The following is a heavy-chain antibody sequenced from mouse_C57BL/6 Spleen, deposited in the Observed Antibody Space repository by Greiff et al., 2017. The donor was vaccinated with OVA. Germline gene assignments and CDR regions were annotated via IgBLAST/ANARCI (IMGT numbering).Heavy chain of an antibody. CDR2: IYPGDGDT. CDR3: ARSGYYYGSTYEGGAMDY. CDR1: GYAFSSSW. D-gene: IGHD1-1*01. V-gene: IGHV1-82*01. Sequence: QVQLKQSGPELVKPGASVKISCKASGYAFSSSWMNWVKQRPGKGLEWIGRIYPGDGDTNYNGKFKGKATLTADKSSSTAYMQLSSLTSEDSAVYFCARSGYYYGSTYEGGAMDYWGQGTSVTVSS. J-gene: IGHJ4*01.